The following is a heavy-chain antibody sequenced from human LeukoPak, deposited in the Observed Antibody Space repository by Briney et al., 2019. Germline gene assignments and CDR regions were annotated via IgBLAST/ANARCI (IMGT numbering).Heavy chain of an antibody. CDR2: IYYSGST. D-gene: IGHD6-13*01. CDR3: ARATGGAAAADFDP. Sequence: SETLSLTCTVSGGSISSSSYYWGWIRQPPGKGLEWIGSIYYSGSTYYNPSLKSQVTISVDTSKNQFSLKLSSVTAADTAVYYCARATGGAAAADFDPWGQGTLVTVSS. J-gene: IGHJ5*02. CDR1: GGSISSSSYY. V-gene: IGHV4-39*07.